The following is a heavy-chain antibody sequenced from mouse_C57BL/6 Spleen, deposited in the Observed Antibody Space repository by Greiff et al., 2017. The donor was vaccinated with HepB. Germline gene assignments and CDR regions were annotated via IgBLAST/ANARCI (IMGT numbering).Heavy chain of an antibody. J-gene: IGHJ1*03. CDR3: AFDGYYRYFDV. CDR2: ISDGGSYT. V-gene: IGHV5-4*01. CDR1: GFTFSSYA. Sequence: EVQLVESGGGLVKPGGSLKLSCAASGFTFSSYAMSWVRQTPEKRLEWVATISDGGSYTYYPDNVKGRFTISRDNAKNNLYLQMSHLKSEDTAMYYCAFDGYYRYFDVWGTGTTVTVSS. D-gene: IGHD2-3*01.